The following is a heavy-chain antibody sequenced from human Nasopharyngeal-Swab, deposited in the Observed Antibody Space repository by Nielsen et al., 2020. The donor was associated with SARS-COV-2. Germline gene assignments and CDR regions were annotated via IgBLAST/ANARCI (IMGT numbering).Heavy chain of an antibody. V-gene: IGHV4-34*01. CDR1: GGSLSGSY. CDR3: ANWGHAFDS. CDR2: VNHSGST. J-gene: IGHJ3*02. D-gene: IGHD3-16*01. Sequence: GSLRLSCAVYGGSLSGSYWSWIRQSPGKGLEWIGEVNHSGSTNYNPSLKSRVTISVDTSKNQFSLKMRSVTVADTAVYFCANWGHAFDSCGQGTMVTVSA.